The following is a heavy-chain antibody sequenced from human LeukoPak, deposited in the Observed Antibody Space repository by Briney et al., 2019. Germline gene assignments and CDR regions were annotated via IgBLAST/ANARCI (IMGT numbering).Heavy chain of an antibody. CDR3: ARDCGGGSCYGPYDAFDI. D-gene: IGHD2-15*01. CDR1: GFTFSTYW. Sequence: GGSLRLSCAASGFTFSTYWMHWVRQAPGKGLVWVSRIKSDGSSTSYADSVKGRFTISRDNAKNSLYLQMNSLRAEDTAVYYCARDCGGGSCYGPYDAFDIWGQGTMVTVSS. J-gene: IGHJ3*02. V-gene: IGHV3-74*01. CDR2: IKSDGSST.